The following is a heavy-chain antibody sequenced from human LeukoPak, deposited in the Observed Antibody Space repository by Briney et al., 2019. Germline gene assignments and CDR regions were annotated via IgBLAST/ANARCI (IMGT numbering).Heavy chain of an antibody. V-gene: IGHV3-30-3*01. CDR3: ARDQFSGYYRAIDTTDYYGMDV. J-gene: IGHJ6*02. CDR2: ISYDGSNK. D-gene: IGHD3-3*01. Sequence: GGSLRLSCAASGFTFSSYAMHWVRQAPGKGLEWVAVISYDGSNKYYADSVKGRFTISRDNSKNTLYLQMNSLRAEDTAVYYCARDQFSGYYRAIDTTDYYGMDVWGQGTTVTVSS. CDR1: GFTFSSYA.